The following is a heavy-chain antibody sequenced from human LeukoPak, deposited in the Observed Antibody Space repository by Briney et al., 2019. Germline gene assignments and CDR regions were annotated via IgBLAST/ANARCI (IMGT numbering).Heavy chain of an antibody. J-gene: IGHJ4*02. V-gene: IGHV1-69*13. CDR1: GGTFSSYA. Sequence: GASVTVSCKASGGTFSSYAISWVRQAPGQGLEWMGGIIPIFGTANYAQKFQGRVTITADESTSTAYMELSSLRSEDTAVYYCARAPMYYYGSGSYLDYWGQGTLVTVSS. CDR2: IIPIFGTA. D-gene: IGHD3-10*01. CDR3: ARAPMYYYGSGSYLDY.